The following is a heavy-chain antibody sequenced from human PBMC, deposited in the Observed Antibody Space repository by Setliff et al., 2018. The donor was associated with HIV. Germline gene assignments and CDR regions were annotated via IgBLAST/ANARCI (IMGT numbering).Heavy chain of an antibody. D-gene: IGHD4-4*01. Sequence: GGSLRLSCAASGFTFSTHGMHWVRQAPGKGLEWVSYISSSSSTIYYADSVKGRFTISRDNAKNSLYLQMNSLRAEDAAVYYCARTTSNSYRYHYYYSMDVWGQGTTVTVSS. CDR2: ISSSSSTI. CDR3: ARTTSNSYRYHYYYSMDV. CDR1: GFTFSTHG. J-gene: IGHJ6*02. V-gene: IGHV3-48*04.